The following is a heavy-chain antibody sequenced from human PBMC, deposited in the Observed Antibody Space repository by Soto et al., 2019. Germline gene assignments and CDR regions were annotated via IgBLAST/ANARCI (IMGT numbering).Heavy chain of an antibody. J-gene: IGHJ4*02. CDR3: ARDRHYYDSSGYLIFGY. V-gene: IGHV4-61*01. Sequence: SETLSLTCTVSGGSVSSGSYYWSWIRQPPGKGLEWIGYIYYSGSTNYNPSLKSRVTISVDTSKNQFSLKLSSVTAADTAVYYCARDRHYYDSSGYLIFGYWGQGTLVTVSS. D-gene: IGHD3-22*01. CDR1: GGSVSSGSYY. CDR2: IYYSGST.